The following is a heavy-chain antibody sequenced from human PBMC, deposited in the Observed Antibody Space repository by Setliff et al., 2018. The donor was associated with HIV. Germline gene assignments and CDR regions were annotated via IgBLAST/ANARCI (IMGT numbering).Heavy chain of an antibody. CDR3: ARNDDY. Sequence: SETLSLTCAVYGGSFSDYYWSWIRQPPGKGLEWIGEIYHSGSTIYNPSLKSRVTISVDTSKNQFSLKLSSVTAADTAVYYCARNDDYWGQGTLVTVSS. CDR2: IYHSGST. V-gene: IGHV4-34*01. CDR1: GGSFSDYY. J-gene: IGHJ4*02.